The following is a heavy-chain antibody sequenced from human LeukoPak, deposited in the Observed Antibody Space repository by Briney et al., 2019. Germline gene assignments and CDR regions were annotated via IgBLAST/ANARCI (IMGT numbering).Heavy chain of an antibody. CDR1: GFTFSIYA. CDR3: AREKGAPRGYGYYYGMDV. Sequence: PGGSLRLSCAASGFTFSIYAMHWVRQAPGKGRECVAFISYDGSNKYYADSVKGRFTISRDNSKNTLYLQMNSLRAEDTAVYYCAREKGAPRGYGYYYGMDVWGQGTTVTVSS. J-gene: IGHJ6*02. CDR2: ISYDGSNK. V-gene: IGHV3-30-3*01. D-gene: IGHD5-12*01.